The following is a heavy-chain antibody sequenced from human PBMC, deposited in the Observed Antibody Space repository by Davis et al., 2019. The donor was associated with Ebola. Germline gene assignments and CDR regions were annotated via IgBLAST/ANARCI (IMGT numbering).Heavy chain of an antibody. V-gene: IGHV1-69*13. CDR3: ARAEHDGQIAVADTGY. CDR2: IIPIFGTA. Sequence: SVKVSCKASGGTFSSYAISWVRQAPGQGLEWMGGIIPIFGTANYAQKFQGRVTITADESTSTAYMELSSLRSEDTAVYYCARAEHDGQIAVADTGYWGQGTLVTVSS. D-gene: IGHD6-19*01. J-gene: IGHJ4*02. CDR1: GGTFSSYA.